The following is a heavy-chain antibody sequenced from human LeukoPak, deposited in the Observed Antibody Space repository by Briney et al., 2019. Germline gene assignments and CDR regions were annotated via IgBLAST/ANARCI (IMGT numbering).Heavy chain of an antibody. CDR3: ARDNGNYYGMDV. Sequence: PGGSLRLSCAASGFIFRNCAMHWVRQAPGKGLEWVAVISYDGSIKYYADSVKGRFTISRDNSKNTMYLQMDSLRAEDTAVYYCARDNGNYYGMDVWGQGTTVTVSS. D-gene: IGHD2-8*01. V-gene: IGHV3-30-3*01. CDR1: GFIFRNCA. J-gene: IGHJ6*02. CDR2: ISYDGSIK.